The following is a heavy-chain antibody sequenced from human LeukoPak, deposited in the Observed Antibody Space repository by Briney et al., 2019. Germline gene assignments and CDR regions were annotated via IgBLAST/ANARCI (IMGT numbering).Heavy chain of an antibody. CDR3: ARMRYGSGSFDY. J-gene: IGHJ4*02. CDR2: VSYSGDT. D-gene: IGHD2-15*01. CDR1: GGSVNSVDNY. V-gene: IGHV4-61*08. Sequence: SETLSLTCAVSGGSVNSVDNYWTWVRQPPGKGLECIGYVSYSGDTRYCPSLNNRVTISADTSKNQVSLKLTSVTAADTAIYYCARMRYGSGSFDYWGQGTPVSVSS.